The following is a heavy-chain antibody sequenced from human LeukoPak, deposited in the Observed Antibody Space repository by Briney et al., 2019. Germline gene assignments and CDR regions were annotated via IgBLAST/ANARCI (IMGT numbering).Heavy chain of an antibody. CDR3: ARSPRGYGSGSYYNRRDAFDI. Sequence: GGSLRLSCAAFGFPVSSNYITWVRQPPGKGLEWVSVIYIGGSTYYADSVKGRFTISRDNSKNTLYLQMNSLRAEDTAVYYCARSPRGYGSGSYYNRRDAFDIWGQGTMVTVSS. D-gene: IGHD3-10*01. CDR2: IYIGGST. CDR1: GFPVSSNY. J-gene: IGHJ3*02. V-gene: IGHV3-53*01.